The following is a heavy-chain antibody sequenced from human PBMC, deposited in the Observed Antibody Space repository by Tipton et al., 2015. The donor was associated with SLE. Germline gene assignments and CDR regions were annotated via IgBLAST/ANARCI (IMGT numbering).Heavy chain of an antibody. CDR3: ARVGGGGHRHYAFDI. D-gene: IGHD2-21*01. V-gene: IGHV4-31*03. CDR2: IYYSGST. CDR1: GGSISSGGYY. J-gene: IGHJ3*02. Sequence: LRLSCTVSGGSISSGGYYWSWIRQHPGKGLEWIGYIYYSGSTYYNPSLKSRVTISVDTSKNQFSLKLSSVTAADTAVYYCARVGGGGHRHYAFDIWGQGTMVTVSS.